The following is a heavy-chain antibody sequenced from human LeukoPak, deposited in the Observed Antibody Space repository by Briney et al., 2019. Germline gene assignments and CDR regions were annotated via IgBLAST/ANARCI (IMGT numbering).Heavy chain of an antibody. CDR3: ARTYCSSTSCYGKAYGMDV. V-gene: IGHV1-69*13. CDR1: GGTFSSYA. D-gene: IGHD2-2*01. CDR2: IIPIFGTA. Sequence: SVTVSCKASGGTFSSYAISWVRQAPGQGLKWMGGIIPIFGTANYAQKFQGRVTITADESTSTAYMELSSLRSEDTAVYYCARTYCSSTSCYGKAYGMDVWGQGTTVTVSS. J-gene: IGHJ6*02.